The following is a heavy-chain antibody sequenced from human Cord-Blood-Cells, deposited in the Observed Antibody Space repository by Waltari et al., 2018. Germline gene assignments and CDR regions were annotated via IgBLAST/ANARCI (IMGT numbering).Heavy chain of an antibody. CDR2: IYYSGST. CDR1: GGSLSSSSYY. CDR3: ARPRYSSSWYVDY. J-gene: IGHJ4*02. D-gene: IGHD6-13*01. Sequence: QLQMQESGPGLVKPSETLSLTCTVSGGSLSSSSYYWGWTRQPPGKGLEWIGSIYYSGSTYYNPSLKSRVTISVDTSKNQFSLKLSSVTAADTAVYYCARPRYSSSWYVDYWGQGTLVTVSS. V-gene: IGHV4-39*01.